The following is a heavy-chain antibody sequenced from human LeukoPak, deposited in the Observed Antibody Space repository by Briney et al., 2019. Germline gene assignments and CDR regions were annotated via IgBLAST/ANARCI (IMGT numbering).Heavy chain of an antibody. CDR3: VSPVFINY. CDR2: ISGSGGST. J-gene: IGHJ4*01. D-gene: IGHD1-14*01. Sequence: GGSLRLSCAASGFTFSSHAMSWVRQAPGKGLEWVSGISGSGGSTYYADSVKDRFTISRDNSKNALYLQMTSLRPEDSAVYYCVSPVFINYWGQGTLVTVSS. CDR1: GFTFSSHA. V-gene: IGHV3-23*01.